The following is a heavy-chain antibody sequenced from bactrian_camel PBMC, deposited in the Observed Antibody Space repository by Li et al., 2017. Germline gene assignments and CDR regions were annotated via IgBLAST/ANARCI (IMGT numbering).Heavy chain of an antibody. Sequence: VQLVESGGGSVHTGGSLRLSCSASGYSFKSNCMGWFRQAPGKEREGVASIESDGNTDYADSVKGRFTISKDSTKNTLYLQMNSLKPEDTAMYYCGVSQQPKFSFCNGAYPDSYAYSGQGTQVTVS. V-gene: IGHV3S10*01. J-gene: IGHJ4*01. D-gene: IGHD1*01. CDR3: GVSQQPKFSFCNGAYPDSYAY. CDR2: IESDGNT. CDR1: GYSFKSNC.